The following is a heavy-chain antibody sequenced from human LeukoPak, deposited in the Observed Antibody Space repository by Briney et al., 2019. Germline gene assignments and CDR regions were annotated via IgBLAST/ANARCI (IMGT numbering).Heavy chain of an antibody. V-gene: IGHV1-2*02. CDR3: ARDTYGSGNCHPFDY. Sequence: ASVKVSCKASGYTFTGYYIHWVRQAPGQGLEWMGWINPNSGATSFAQKFQGRVTMTRDTSISSAYMEVSGLRSDDTAVYYCARDTYGSGNCHPFDYWGQGTLVTVSS. J-gene: IGHJ4*02. CDR1: GYTFTGYY. D-gene: IGHD3-10*01. CDR2: INPNSGAT.